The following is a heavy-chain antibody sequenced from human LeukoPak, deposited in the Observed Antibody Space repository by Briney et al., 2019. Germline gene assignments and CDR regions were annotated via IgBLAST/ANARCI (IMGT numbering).Heavy chain of an antibody. J-gene: IGHJ4*02. CDR3: ARGRGRFDY. Sequence: PSETLSLTCTVSGGSISSYYWSWIRQPPGKGLEWIGEINHSGSTNYNPSLKSRVTISVDTSKNQFSLKLSSVPAADTAVYYCARGRGRFDYWGQGTLVTVSS. V-gene: IGHV4-34*01. CDR1: GGSISSYY. CDR2: INHSGST.